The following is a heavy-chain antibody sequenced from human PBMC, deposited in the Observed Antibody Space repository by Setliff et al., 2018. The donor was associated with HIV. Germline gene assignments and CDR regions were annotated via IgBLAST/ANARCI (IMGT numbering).Heavy chain of an antibody. CDR2: IIPNSAGT. Sequence: ASVKVSCKASGYTFTGYFIHWVRQAPGQGLEWMGRIIPNSAGTQYAQKFQGRVTMARDVSISTFYMQLDRLRFDDTAIYYCAWNHPDHTTSHPEAFTLWGQGTMVTVSS. CDR1: GYTFTGYF. J-gene: IGHJ3*01. D-gene: IGHD1-1*01. V-gene: IGHV1-2*06. CDR3: AWNHPDHTTSHPEAFTL.